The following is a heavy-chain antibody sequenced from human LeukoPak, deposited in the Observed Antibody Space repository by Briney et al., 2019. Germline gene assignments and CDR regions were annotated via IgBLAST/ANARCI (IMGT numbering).Heavy chain of an antibody. D-gene: IGHD6-13*01. Sequence: SETLSLTCTVSGGSISSSSYYWGWIRQPPGKGLEWIGSIYYSGSTYYNPSLKSRVTISVDTSKNQFSLKLSSVTAADTAVYYCARERRSSWYYNYYLDVWDKGTTVTISS. CDR3: ARERRSSWYYNYYLDV. J-gene: IGHJ6*03. CDR1: GGSISSSSYY. V-gene: IGHV4-39*07. CDR2: IYYSGST.